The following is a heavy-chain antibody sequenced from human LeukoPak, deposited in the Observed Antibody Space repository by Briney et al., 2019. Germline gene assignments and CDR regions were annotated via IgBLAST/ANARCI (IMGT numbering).Heavy chain of an antibody. J-gene: IGHJ4*02. V-gene: IGHV3-53*01. CDR1: GFTFSSYS. D-gene: IGHD6-19*01. CDR3: ISSGDDSGWYGADY. CDR2: IYSGGST. Sequence: GGSLRLSCAASGFTFSSYSMHWVRQAPGKGLEWVSVIYSGGSTYYADSVKGRFTISRDNSKNTLYLQMNSLRAEDTAVYYCISSGDDSGWYGADYWGQGTLVTVSS.